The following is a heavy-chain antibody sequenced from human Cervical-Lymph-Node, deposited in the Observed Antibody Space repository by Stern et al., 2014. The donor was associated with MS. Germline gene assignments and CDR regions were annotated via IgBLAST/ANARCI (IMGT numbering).Heavy chain of an antibody. CDR2: MNANSGDT. CDR1: GYTLTNYD. V-gene: IGHV1-8*01. J-gene: IGHJ3*02. D-gene: IGHD1-14*01. CDR3: ATAILRTYDAFDI. Sequence: QVQLGQSGAEVKKPGASVKVSCKASGYTLTNYDINWVRQAPGQGLEWVGWMNANSGDTGYAQKFQGRVTMTRDTSTGTAYMELRSLTSEDTAVYYCATAILRTYDAFDIWGQGTLVTVSS.